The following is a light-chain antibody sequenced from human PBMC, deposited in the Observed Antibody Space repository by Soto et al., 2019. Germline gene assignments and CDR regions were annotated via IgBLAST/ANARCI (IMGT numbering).Light chain of an antibody. Sequence: AIRMTQSPSSFSASTGDRVTITCRASQGISSYLAWYQQKPGKAPKLLIYAASTLQSGVPSRFSGSGSGTDFPLTNSRLQSEDFAIYYCQQYYSYPHTFGQGTKVEIK. CDR1: QGISSY. V-gene: IGKV1-8*01. J-gene: IGKJ1*01. CDR2: AAS. CDR3: QQYYSYPHT.